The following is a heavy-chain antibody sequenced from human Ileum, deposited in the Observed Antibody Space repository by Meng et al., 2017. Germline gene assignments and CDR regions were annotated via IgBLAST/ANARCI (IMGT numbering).Heavy chain of an antibody. CDR3: ASGSGSLDY. CDR2: TYYRSKWYS. Sequence: LQTSGPGRVKPSQTLSLASAVSGGSVSSNIAAWNWIRQSPLRGLEWLGRTYYRSKWYSEYAVSVKSRISITPDTSKNQFSLQMNSVTPEDTAVYYCASGSGSLDYWGPGTLVTVSS. CDR1: GGSVSSNIAA. V-gene: IGHV6-1*01. J-gene: IGHJ4*02. D-gene: IGHD3-3*01.